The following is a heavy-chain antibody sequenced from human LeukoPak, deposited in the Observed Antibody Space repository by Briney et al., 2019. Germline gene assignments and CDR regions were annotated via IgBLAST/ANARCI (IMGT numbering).Heavy chain of an antibody. V-gene: IGHV4-30-2*01. CDR1: GDSISSGGYY. D-gene: IGHD2-2*02. CDR3: ARESQLQYNIFDY. Sequence: SETLSLTCTVSGDSISSGGYYWTWLRQPPGKGLEWIGYIYHGGSTYYNPSLKSRVTISIDRSKYQFSLRLSSVTAADTAVYYCARESQLQYNIFDYWGQGTLVTVSS. J-gene: IGHJ4*02. CDR2: IYHGGST.